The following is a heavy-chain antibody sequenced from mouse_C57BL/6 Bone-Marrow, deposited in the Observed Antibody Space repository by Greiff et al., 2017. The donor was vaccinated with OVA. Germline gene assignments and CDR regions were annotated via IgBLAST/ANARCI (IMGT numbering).Heavy chain of an antibody. Sequence: EVQLQESGGGLVKPGGSLKLSCAASGFTFSDYGMHWVRQAPEKGLEWVAYISSGSSTIYYADTVKGRFTISSDNAKNTLFMQMTRLRSEDTAMYYGAWGFTTVVAHWYFDFWGTGTTVTVSS. CDR1: GFTFSDYG. D-gene: IGHD1-1*01. CDR3: AWGFTTVVAHWYFDF. CDR2: ISSGSSTI. J-gene: IGHJ1*03. V-gene: IGHV5-17*01.